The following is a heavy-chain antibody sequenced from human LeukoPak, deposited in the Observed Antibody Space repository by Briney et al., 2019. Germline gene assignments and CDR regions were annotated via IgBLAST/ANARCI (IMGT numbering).Heavy chain of an antibody. CDR1: GYTFTSYD. Sequence: ASVKVSCKASGYTFTSYDVNWVRQATGQGLEWMGWMNPNSGNTGYAQKFQGRVTMTRNTSISTAYMELSSLRSEDTAVYYCAVAARRNFWSGYPTVYFQHWGQGTLVTVSS. J-gene: IGHJ1*01. V-gene: IGHV1-8*01. CDR3: AVAARRNFWSGYPTVYFQH. CDR2: MNPNSGNT. D-gene: IGHD3-3*01.